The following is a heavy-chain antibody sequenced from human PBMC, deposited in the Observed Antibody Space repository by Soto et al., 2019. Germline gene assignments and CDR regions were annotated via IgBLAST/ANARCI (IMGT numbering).Heavy chain of an antibody. CDR1: GDTFNSYV. D-gene: IGHD5-18*01. CDR3: TRSYGYTFGGSLDN. Sequence: QVQLVQSGPEVKKPGSSVKVPCKASGDTFNSYVITWVRQAPGQGLEWLGGIITAFGTTSYARNFQDRLTITADEAATTDHMELSSLTSDDTAMYYCTRSYGYTFGGSLDNWGQGTLVTVSS. V-gene: IGHV1-69*01. CDR2: IITAFGTT. J-gene: IGHJ4*02.